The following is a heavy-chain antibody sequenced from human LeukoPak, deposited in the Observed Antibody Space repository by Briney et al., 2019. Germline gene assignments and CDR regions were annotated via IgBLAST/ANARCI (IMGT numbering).Heavy chain of an antibody. CDR1: GYTFTSYD. Sequence: GASVKVSCKASGYTFTSYDINWVRQATGQGLEWMGWMNPNSGNTGYAQKFQGRVTMTRNTSISTAYMELSSLRSEDTAVYYCARHDCSGGSCYYYYYYMDVWGKGTTVTVSS. V-gene: IGHV1-8*01. CDR3: ARHDCSGGSCYYYYYYMDV. J-gene: IGHJ6*03. D-gene: IGHD2-15*01. CDR2: MNPNSGNT.